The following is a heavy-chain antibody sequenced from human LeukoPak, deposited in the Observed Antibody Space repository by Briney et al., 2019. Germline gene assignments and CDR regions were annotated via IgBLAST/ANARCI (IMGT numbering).Heavy chain of an antibody. D-gene: IGHD6-13*01. J-gene: IGHJ6*03. CDR1: GGSISSYY. Sequence: SETLSLTCTVSGGSISSYYWSSIPQRAGRGLERIGRIYTSGSTNYNPSLKSRVTISVDKSKNQFSLKLSSVTAADTAVYYWARERGYSSSGTDYYYYMDVWGKGTTVTVSS. V-gene: IGHV4-4*07. CDR3: ARERGYSSSGTDYYYYMDV. CDR2: IYTSGST.